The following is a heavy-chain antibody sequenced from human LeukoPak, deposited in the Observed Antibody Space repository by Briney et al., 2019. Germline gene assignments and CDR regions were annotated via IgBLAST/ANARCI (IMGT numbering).Heavy chain of an antibody. CDR1: GFTVSSNY. CDR2: IYSGGST. J-gene: IGHJ6*02. Sequence: PGGSLRLSCAASGFTVSSNYMSWVRQAPGKGLEWVSVIYSGGSTYYADSVKGRFTISRDNSKNTLYLQMNSLRVEGTAVYYCARGGRADSYYYYGMDVWGQGTTVTVSS. D-gene: IGHD6-13*01. CDR3: ARGGRADSYYYYGMDV. V-gene: IGHV3-66*01.